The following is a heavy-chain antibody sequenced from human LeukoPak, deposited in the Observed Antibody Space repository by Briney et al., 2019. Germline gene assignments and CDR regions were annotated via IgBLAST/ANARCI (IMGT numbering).Heavy chain of an antibody. V-gene: IGHV4-59*08. CDR3: ARSLSVVGGYIDY. Sequence: SETLSLTCTVSGGSISSYYWSWIRQPPGKGLEWIGYIYYSGSTNYNPSLKSRVTISVDTSKNQFSLKLSSVTAADTAMYYCARSLSVVGGYIDYWGQGTLVTVSS. CDR2: IYYSGST. CDR1: GGSISSYY. D-gene: IGHD2-15*01. J-gene: IGHJ4*02.